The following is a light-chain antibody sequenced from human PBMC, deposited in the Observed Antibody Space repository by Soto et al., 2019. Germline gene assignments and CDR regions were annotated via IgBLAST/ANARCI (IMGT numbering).Light chain of an antibody. CDR2: GAS. CDR1: QSVTSN. J-gene: IGKJ5*01. V-gene: IGKV3-15*01. Sequence: EIVMTQSTATLTVSPWEIATLSCRASQSVTSNLAWYQQKPGRAPRLLIYGASTRATGIPARFSGSGSGTEFTLTISNLQSEDFALYYCQHYFNWPYTFGQGTRLEI. CDR3: QHYFNWPYT.